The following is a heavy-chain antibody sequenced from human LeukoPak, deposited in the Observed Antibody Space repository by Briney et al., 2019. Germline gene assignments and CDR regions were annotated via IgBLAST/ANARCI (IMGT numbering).Heavy chain of an antibody. J-gene: IGHJ4*02. CDR1: GYTFSDYA. Sequence: ASVKVSCKASGYTFSDYATNWVRQAPGQGLEWMGWINTNAGNPAYAQGFTGRFVFSLDTSVSTAWLQISSLKAEDTAVYYCARDPFPYYYASGSYPDFWGQGTLVTVSS. CDR2: INTNAGNP. CDR3: ARDPFPYYYASGSYPDF. V-gene: IGHV7-4-1*02. D-gene: IGHD3-10*01.